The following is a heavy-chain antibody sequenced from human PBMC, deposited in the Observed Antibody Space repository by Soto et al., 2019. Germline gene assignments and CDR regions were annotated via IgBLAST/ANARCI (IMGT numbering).Heavy chain of an antibody. CDR2: TIPVFNTA. V-gene: IGHV1-69*06. Sequence: QVQLEQSGAEVKKPGSSVKVSRKASGGTLSDHGVAWLRQAPGQGLEWMGGTIPVFNTAKYAQKFQGRVTVTADKFTNIAYMELSSLRSEDTAFYFCARGVYGSGNYYTVPSAFDIWGQGTMVIVSS. CDR3: ARGVYGSGNYYTVPSAFDI. J-gene: IGHJ3*02. CDR1: GGTLSDHG. D-gene: IGHD3-10*01.